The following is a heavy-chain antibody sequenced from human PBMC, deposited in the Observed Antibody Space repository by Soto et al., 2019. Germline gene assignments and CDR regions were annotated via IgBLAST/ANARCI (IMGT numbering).Heavy chain of an antibody. CDR2: IYYSGST. CDR1: GGSISSYC. V-gene: IGHV4-59*01. D-gene: IGHD3-16*01. J-gene: IGHJ4*02. CDR3: ARRWGMGFDY. Sequence: QVQLQESGPGLVKPSETLSLTCTVSGGSISSYCWSWIRQPPGKGLEWIGYIYYSGSTNYNPSLMSRVTISVDTSKTQFSLKLSSVTAADTAVYYCARRWGMGFDYWGQGTLVTVSS.